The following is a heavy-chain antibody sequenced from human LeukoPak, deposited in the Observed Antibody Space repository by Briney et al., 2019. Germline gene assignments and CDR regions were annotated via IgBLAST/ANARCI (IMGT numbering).Heavy chain of an antibody. Sequence: SGPTLVKPSAALSLTCTVSSGSVSDYYWTWIRQPPGKGLEWIGYISYSGSTNYNPSLKSRLTISTDTSKNQFSLKLSSVTAADTAVYYCARSRTVVGYWGQGTLVTVSS. D-gene: IGHD1-26*01. CDR2: ISYSGST. CDR3: ARSRTVVGY. V-gene: IGHV4-59*02. CDR1: SGSVSDYY. J-gene: IGHJ4*02.